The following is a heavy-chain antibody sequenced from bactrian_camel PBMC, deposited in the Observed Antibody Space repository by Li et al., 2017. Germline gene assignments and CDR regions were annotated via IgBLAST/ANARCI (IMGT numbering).Heavy chain of an antibody. CDR3: TPRSYGGSWYKT. CDR2: IESGSST. J-gene: IGHJ4*01. Sequence: HVQLVESGGGSVQSGGSLMLSCSATPYMMTTYCMGWFRQAPGKEREGVALIESGSSTKYADSVKERFTISRDNAKNTLYLELNSLKTEDTAMYYCTPRSYGGSWYKTGATGPRSPA. D-gene: IGHD6*01. V-gene: IGHV3S53*01. CDR1: PYMMTTYC.